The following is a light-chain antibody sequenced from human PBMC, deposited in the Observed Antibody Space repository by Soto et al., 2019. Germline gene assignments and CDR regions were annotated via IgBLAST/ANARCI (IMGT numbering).Light chain of an antibody. J-gene: IGKJ5*01. CDR2: AAS. Sequence: DIQMTQSPSSVCSSVGDRVTITCRASQGISSWLAWYQQKPGKAPKLRLYAASSLQSGVPSRFSGSGSGTDFTFTISSLQPEDIATYYCQQYDNLPITFGQGTRLEIK. V-gene: IGKV1-12*01. CDR3: QQYDNLPIT. CDR1: QGISSW.